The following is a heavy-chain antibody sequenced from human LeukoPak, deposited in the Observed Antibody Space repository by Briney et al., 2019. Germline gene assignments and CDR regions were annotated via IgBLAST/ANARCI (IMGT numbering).Heavy chain of an antibody. CDR1: GYTFTSYG. CDR3: ARLFTPRYCSTTSCYWKGWFDP. D-gene: IGHD2-2*01. CDR2: ISAYNGNT. J-gene: IGHJ5*02. V-gene: IGHV1-18*01. Sequence: GASVKVSCKASGYTFTSYGISWVRQAPGQGLEWMGWISAYNGNTNYAQKLQGRVTMTTDTSTSTAYMELSSLRSEDTAVYYCARLFTPRYCSTTSCYWKGWFDPWGQGTLVTVSS.